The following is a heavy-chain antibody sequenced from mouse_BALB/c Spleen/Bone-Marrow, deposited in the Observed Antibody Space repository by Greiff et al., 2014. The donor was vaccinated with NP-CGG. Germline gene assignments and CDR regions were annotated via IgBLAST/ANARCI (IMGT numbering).Heavy chain of an antibody. J-gene: IGHJ4*01. CDR3: ARERDGYFRDAMDY. Sequence: EVKLMESGGGLVQPGGSLKLSCAASGFTFSSYGMSWVRQTPDKRLELVATINSNGGSTYYPDSVKGRFTISRDNAKNTLYLQMSRLKSEDTAMYYCARERDGYFRDAMDYWGQGTSVTVSS. V-gene: IGHV5-6-3*01. CDR2: INSNGGST. CDR1: GFTFSSYG. D-gene: IGHD2-3*01.